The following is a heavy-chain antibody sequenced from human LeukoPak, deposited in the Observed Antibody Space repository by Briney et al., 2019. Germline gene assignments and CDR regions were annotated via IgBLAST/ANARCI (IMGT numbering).Heavy chain of an antibody. D-gene: IGHD3-3*01. V-gene: IGHV1-18*01. CDR2: ISAYNGNA. Sequence: ASVKVSCKTSGYTFTDYGISWVRQAPGQGLEWMGWISAYNGNANYPHKFQGRVTMTTETSTSTVYMELRSLRSDDTAVYYCARDSSLEWLPGDGLDLWGQGTMVTVSS. J-gene: IGHJ3*01. CDR3: ARDSSLEWLPGDGLDL. CDR1: GYTFTDYG.